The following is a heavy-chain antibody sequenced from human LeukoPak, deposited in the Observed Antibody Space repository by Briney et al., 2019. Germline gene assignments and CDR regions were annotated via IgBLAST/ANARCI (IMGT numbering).Heavy chain of an antibody. CDR3: ARDHQKYYYDSSGYSPFDC. V-gene: IGHV4-59*12. Sequence: SETLSLTCTVSGGSISSYYWSWIRQPPGKGLEWIGYIYYSGSTYYNPSLKSRVTISVDTSKNQFSLKLSSVTAADTAVYYCARDHQKYYYDSSGYSPFDCWGQGTLVTVSS. J-gene: IGHJ4*02. CDR2: IYYSGST. D-gene: IGHD3-22*01. CDR1: GGSISSYY.